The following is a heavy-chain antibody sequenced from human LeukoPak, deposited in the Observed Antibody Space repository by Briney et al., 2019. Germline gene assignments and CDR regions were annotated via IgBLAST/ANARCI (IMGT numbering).Heavy chain of an antibody. D-gene: IGHD2-2*01. J-gene: IGHJ5*02. V-gene: IGHV3-21*01. CDR2: ISSSSSYI. CDR1: GFTFSSYS. CDR3: ARDRGRPGHCSGTSCYHHWFDP. Sequence: GGSLRLSCAASGFTFSSYSMNWVRQAPGKGLEWVSSISSSSSYIYYADSVKGRFTISRDNAKNSLYLQMNSLRAEDTAVYYCARDRGRPGHCSGTSCYHHWFDPWGQGTLVTVSS.